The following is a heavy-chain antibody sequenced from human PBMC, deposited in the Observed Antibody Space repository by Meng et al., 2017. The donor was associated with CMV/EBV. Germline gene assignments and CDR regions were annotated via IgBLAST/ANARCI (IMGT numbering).Heavy chain of an antibody. J-gene: IGHJ4*02. CDR3: ARMGRFLEWLSPLDY. Sequence: GGSLRLSCAASGFTFDDYAMHWVRQAPGKGLEWVSLISWDGGSTYYADSVKGRFTISRDNSKNSLYLQMNSLRAEDTAVYYCARMGRFLEWLSPLDYWGQGTLVTVSS. CDR1: GFTFDDYA. CDR2: ISWDGGST. D-gene: IGHD3-3*01. V-gene: IGHV3-43D*03.